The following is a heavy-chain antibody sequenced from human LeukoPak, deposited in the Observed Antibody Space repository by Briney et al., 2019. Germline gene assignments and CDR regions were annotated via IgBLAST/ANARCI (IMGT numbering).Heavy chain of an antibody. CDR1: GFTFSDYG. CDR3: AKPPEVGATVGYFDY. D-gene: IGHD1-26*01. Sequence: GGSLRLSCAASGFTFSDYGLHWGRQAPGKGLERVALISFDGSNQYYADSVKGRFTISRDNSKTTLYLQMSSLRTEDTAVYYCAKPPEVGATVGYFDYWGQGTLVTVSS. J-gene: IGHJ4*02. V-gene: IGHV3-30*18. CDR2: ISFDGSNQ.